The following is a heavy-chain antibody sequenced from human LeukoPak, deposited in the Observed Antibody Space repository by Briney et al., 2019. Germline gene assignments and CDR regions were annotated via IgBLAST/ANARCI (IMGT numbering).Heavy chain of an antibody. D-gene: IGHD6-19*01. CDR2: IKEDGSIQ. Sequence: PGRSLRLSCAASGFTFSSYWMTWVRQAPGKGLEWLANIKEDGSIQYYLDSVRGRFTISRDNAKTSVYLQLNSLRADDTAVYYCARDVWTGVAVSDYWGQGTLVTVSS. CDR3: ARDVWTGVAVSDY. CDR1: GFTFSSYW. J-gene: IGHJ4*02. V-gene: IGHV3-7*01.